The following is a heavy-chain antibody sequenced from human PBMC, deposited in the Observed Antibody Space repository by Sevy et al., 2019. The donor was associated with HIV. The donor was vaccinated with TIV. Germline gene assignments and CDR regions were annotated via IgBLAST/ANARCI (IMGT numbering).Heavy chain of an antibody. D-gene: IGHD5-18*01. J-gene: IGHJ1*01. V-gene: IGHV3-21*01. Sequence: GGSLRLSCAASGSTFSSYSMNWVRQPPGKGLEWFSSISSISSYINYADSVKGRFTISRDNAKSSLYLQMNSLRAEDTAVYYCARVSDTAMAPEYFQHWGQGTLVTVSS. CDR1: GSTFSSYS. CDR3: ARVSDTAMAPEYFQH. CDR2: ISSISSYI.